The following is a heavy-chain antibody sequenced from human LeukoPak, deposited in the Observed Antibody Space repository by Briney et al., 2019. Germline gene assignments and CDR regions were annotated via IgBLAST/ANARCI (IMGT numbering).Heavy chain of an antibody. D-gene: IGHD6-6*01. CDR3: AREYSSSSGSVSDY. CDR2: ITSSSSTI. V-gene: IGHV3-48*02. CDR1: GFTFSSYN. J-gene: IGHJ4*02. Sequence: GGSLRLSCAASGFTFSSYNMNWVRQAPGKGLEWVSYITSSSSTINYADSVKGRFTISRDNAKNSLYLQMNSLRDEDTAVYYCAREYSSSSGSVSDYWGQGTLVTVSS.